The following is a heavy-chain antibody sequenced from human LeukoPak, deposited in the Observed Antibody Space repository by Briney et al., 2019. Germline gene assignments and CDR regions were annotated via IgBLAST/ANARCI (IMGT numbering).Heavy chain of an antibody. J-gene: IGHJ4*02. CDR1: GFTFTSYA. D-gene: IGHD1-20*01. CDR3: AKVKWKLIGYFDY. V-gene: IGHV3-23*01. CDR2: LTGDGNT. Sequence: GGSLRLSCAASGFTFTSYAMSWVRQAPGKGLEWVSVLTGDGNTYYADSVKGRFTNSRDDSKNTLFLQMNSLRAEDTAVSFCAKVKWKLIGYFDYWGQGTLVTVSS.